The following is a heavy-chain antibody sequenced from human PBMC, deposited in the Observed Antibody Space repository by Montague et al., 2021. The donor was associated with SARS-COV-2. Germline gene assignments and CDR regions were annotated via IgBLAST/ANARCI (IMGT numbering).Heavy chain of an antibody. Sequence: SETLSLTCIVSGGSVSSGSYYWSWIRQPPGKGLEWIGYIYYSGSTNYNPSLKNRVTISVGTSKNQFSLKLSSVTAADTAVYYCARDPWRITIFGVVTRYGMDVWGQGTTVTVSS. CDR1: GGSVSSGSYY. D-gene: IGHD3-3*01. CDR3: ARDPWRITIFGVVTRYGMDV. CDR2: IYYSGST. J-gene: IGHJ6*02. V-gene: IGHV4-61*01.